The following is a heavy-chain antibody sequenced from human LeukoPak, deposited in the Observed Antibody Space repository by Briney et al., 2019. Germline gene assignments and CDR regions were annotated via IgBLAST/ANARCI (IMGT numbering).Heavy chain of an antibody. D-gene: IGHD2-15*01. Sequence: SQTLSLTCTVSGGSISSKDYYWTWIRQPAGKGLEWVGRVFYDGDTYSNPSLRSRVTMSLDASKNQFSLNLSSVTAADTAVYYCATSSWYFFDYWGQGTLVPVSS. V-gene: IGHV4-61*02. J-gene: IGHJ4*02. CDR1: GGSISSKDYY. CDR3: ATSSWYFFDY. CDR2: VFYDGDT.